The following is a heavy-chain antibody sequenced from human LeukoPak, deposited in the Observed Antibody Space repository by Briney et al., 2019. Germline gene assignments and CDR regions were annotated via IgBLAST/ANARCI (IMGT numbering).Heavy chain of an antibody. J-gene: IGHJ4*02. Sequence: SVKVSCKASGGTFSSYAISWVRQAPGQGLEWMGRIIPILGIANYAQKFQGRVTITADKSTSTVYMEVSSLTSEDTAVYYCVRAHSKGFVSSWDYWGQGTLVTVSS. D-gene: IGHD6-13*01. V-gene: IGHV1-69*04. CDR1: GGTFSSYA. CDR3: VRAHSKGFVSSWDY. CDR2: IIPILGIA.